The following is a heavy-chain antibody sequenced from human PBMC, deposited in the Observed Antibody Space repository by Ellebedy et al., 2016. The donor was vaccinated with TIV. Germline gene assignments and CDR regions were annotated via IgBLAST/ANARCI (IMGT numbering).Heavy chain of an antibody. CDR3: ARDRDGYSSSWYYFDY. Sequence: AASVKVSCKASGYTFTSYAMHWVRQAPGQRLEWMGWINAGNGNTKYSQKFQGRVTITRDTSASTAYMELSGLRSEDTAVYYCARDRDGYSSSWYYFDYWGQGTLVTVSS. V-gene: IGHV1-3*01. J-gene: IGHJ4*02. CDR1: GYTFTSYA. CDR2: INAGNGNT. D-gene: IGHD6-13*01.